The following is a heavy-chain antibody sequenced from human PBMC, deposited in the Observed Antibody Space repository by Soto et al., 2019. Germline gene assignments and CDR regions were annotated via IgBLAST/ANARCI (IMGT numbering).Heavy chain of an antibody. J-gene: IGHJ4*02. V-gene: IGHV3-7*03. CDR1: GFTFSSYW. D-gene: IGHD5-18*01. CDR3: ARGVTLTAMVTLFDY. Sequence: WWSLRLSCAASGFTFSSYWMSWVRQAPGKGLEWVANIKQDGSEKYYVDSVKGRFTISRDNAKNSLYLQMNSLRAEDTAVYYCARGVTLTAMVTLFDYWGQGTLVTVSS. CDR2: IKQDGSEK.